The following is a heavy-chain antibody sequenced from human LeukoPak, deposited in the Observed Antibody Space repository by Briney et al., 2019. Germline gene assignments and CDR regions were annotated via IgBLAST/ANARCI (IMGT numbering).Heavy chain of an antibody. V-gene: IGHV5-51*01. D-gene: IGHD6-13*01. Sequence: GESLKISCKGSGYSFTSYWIGWVRQMPGKGLEWMGIIYPGDSDTRYSPSFQGQVTISADKSISTAYLQWSSLKASDTAMYYCARLGSSSWYGEGYLDIWGQGTMVTVSS. CDR1: GYSFTSYW. CDR2: IYPGDSDT. CDR3: ARLGSSSWYGEGYLDI. J-gene: IGHJ3*02.